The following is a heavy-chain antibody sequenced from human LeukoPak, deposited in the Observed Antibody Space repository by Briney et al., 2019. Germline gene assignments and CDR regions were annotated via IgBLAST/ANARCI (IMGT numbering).Heavy chain of an antibody. CDR2: ISYDGSNK. CDR3: ARDGGRAIVVVPAARGYFDY. Sequence: GRSLRLSCAASGFTFSSCGMHWVRQAPGKGLEWVAVISYDGSNKYYADSVKGRFTISRDNSKNTLYLQMNSLRAEDTAVYYCARDGGRAIVVVPAARGYFDYWGQGALVTVSS. J-gene: IGHJ4*02. CDR1: GFTFSSCG. V-gene: IGHV3-30*03. D-gene: IGHD2-2*01.